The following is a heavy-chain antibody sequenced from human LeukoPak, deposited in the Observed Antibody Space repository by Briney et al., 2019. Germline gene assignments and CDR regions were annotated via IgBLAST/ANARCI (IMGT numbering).Heavy chain of an antibody. J-gene: IGHJ4*02. CDR3: AKEFCSGGDCYFVFDH. CDR2: IRSRPNGGTT. V-gene: IGHV3-49*04. Sequence: GGSLRLSCATSGFTFSNHAMSWVRQAPGKGLEWVGFIRSRPNGGTTEYAASVRGGFTISRDDSISIAYLQMNSLITEDTAVYYCAKEFCSGGDCYFVFDHWGQGTLVTVSS. D-gene: IGHD2-15*01. CDR1: GFTFSNHA.